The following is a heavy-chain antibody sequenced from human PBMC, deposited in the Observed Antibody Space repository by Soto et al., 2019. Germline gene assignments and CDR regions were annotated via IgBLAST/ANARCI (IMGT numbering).Heavy chain of an antibody. D-gene: IGHD2-2*01. CDR1: GGTFSSYT. CDR3: VIHLGPAAIRTDY. Sequence: ASVKVSCKASGGTFSSYTISWVRQAPGQGLEWMGRIIPILGIANYAQKFQGRVTITADKSTSTAYMELSSLRSEDTAVYYCVIHLGPAAIRTDYWGQGTLVTVSS. CDR2: IIPILGIA. J-gene: IGHJ4*02. V-gene: IGHV1-69*02.